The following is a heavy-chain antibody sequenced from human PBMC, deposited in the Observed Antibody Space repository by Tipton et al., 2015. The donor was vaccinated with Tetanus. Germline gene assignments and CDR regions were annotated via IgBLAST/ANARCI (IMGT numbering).Heavy chain of an antibody. CDR2: IYYSGST. D-gene: IGHD6-19*01. Sequence: TLSLTCTVSGGSISSGGYYWSWIRQHPGKGLEWIGYIYYSGSTYYNPSLKSRVTISVDTSKNQFSLKLSSVTAADTAVYHCARHAVAGYVYWGQGTQVTVSS. V-gene: IGHV4-31*03. CDR3: ARHAVAGYVY. J-gene: IGHJ4*02. CDR1: GGSISSGGYY.